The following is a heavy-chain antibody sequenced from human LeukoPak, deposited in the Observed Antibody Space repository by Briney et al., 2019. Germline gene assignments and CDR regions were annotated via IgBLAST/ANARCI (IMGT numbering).Heavy chain of an antibody. V-gene: IGHV3-48*03. CDR1: GYTFSTYD. Sequence: GGSVRLSCAASGYTFSTYDMNWVRQAPGKGLEWLSYISSRGGTIYYADSVKGRFTISRDNAKNSLYLQMNSLRAEDTAVYYCARDVLAGGDWSNMGDYWGQGTLVTVSS. CDR2: ISSRGGTI. CDR3: ARDVLAGGDWSNMGDY. D-gene: IGHD3-3*02. J-gene: IGHJ4*02.